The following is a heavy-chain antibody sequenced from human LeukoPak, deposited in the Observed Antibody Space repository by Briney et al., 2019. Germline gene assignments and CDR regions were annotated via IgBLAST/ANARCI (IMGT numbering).Heavy chain of an antibody. Sequence: PSETLSLTCTVSGGSISSGGYYWSWIRQPPGKGLEWIEYIYHSGSTYYNPSLKSRVTISVDRSKNQFSLKLSSVTAADTAVYYCARASYSSSSSDYWGQGTLVTVSS. J-gene: IGHJ4*02. D-gene: IGHD6-6*01. V-gene: IGHV4-30-2*01. CDR3: ARASYSSSSSDY. CDR1: GGSISSGGYY. CDR2: IYHSGST.